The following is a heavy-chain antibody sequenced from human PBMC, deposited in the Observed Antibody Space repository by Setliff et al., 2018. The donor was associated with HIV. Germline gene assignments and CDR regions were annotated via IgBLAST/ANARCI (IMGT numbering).Heavy chain of an antibody. CDR3: AKNLYSSRWSPLDY. Sequence: PGGSLRLSCVASGITFSSYWMSWVRQAPGKGLEWVANIKQDGSERSYVDSVKGRFTISRDNAKNSLYLQMNSLRAEDTAVYYCAKNLYSSRWSPLDYWGQGTLVTVS. V-gene: IGHV3-7*01. D-gene: IGHD6-13*01. CDR1: GITFSSYW. J-gene: IGHJ4*02. CDR2: IKQDGSER.